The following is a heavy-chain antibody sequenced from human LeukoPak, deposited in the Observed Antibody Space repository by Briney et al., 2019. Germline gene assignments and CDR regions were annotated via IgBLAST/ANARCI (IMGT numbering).Heavy chain of an antibody. V-gene: IGHV3-30*04. CDR2: ISYDGSNK. CDR1: VFTFSSYA. D-gene: IGHD5-18*01. CDR3: ARDGNPFNGYSYFDY. J-gene: IGHJ4*02. Sequence: GGSLRLSCAASVFTFSSYAMHWVRQAPGKGLEWVAVISYDGSNKYYADSVKGRFTISRDNSKNTLYLQMNSLRAEDTAVYYCARDGNPFNGYSYFDYWGQGTLVTVSS.